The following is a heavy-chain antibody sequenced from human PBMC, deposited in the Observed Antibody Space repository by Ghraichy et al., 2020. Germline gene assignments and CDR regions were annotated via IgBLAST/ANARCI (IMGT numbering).Heavy chain of an antibody. CDR2: ISAYNGNT. Sequence: ASVKVSCKASAYTFTSYGISWVRQAPGQGLEWMGWISAYNGNTNYAQKLQGRVTMTTDTSTSTAYMELRSLRSDDTAVYYCARDFWDSSSANFDYWGQGTLVTVSS. CDR3: ARDFWDSSSANFDY. V-gene: IGHV1-18*01. D-gene: IGHD6-6*01. CDR1: AYTFTSYG. J-gene: IGHJ4*02.